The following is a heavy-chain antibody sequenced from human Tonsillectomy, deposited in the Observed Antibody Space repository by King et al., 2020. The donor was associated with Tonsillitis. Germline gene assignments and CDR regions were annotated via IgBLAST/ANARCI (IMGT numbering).Heavy chain of an antibody. CDR2: TYYRSKWYN. V-gene: IGHV6-1*01. CDR1: GDSVSSNSAA. D-gene: IGHD3-9*01. CDR3: ARGGLVREYDILTGYYIGYNWFDP. Sequence: VQLQQSGPGLVKPSQTLSLTCAISGDSVSSNSAAWNWIRQSPSRGLEWLGRTYYRSKWYNDYAVSVKSRITINPDTSKNQFSLQLNSVTPEDTAVYYGARGGLVREYDILTGYYIGYNWFDPWGQGTLVTVSS. J-gene: IGHJ5*02.